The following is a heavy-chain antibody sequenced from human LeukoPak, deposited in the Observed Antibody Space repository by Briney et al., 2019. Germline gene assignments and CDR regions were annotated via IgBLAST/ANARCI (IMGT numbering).Heavy chain of an antibody. J-gene: IGHJ4*02. CDR1: GYTLTELS. CDR2: FDPEDGET. V-gene: IGHV1-24*01. D-gene: IGHD2-2*01. CDR3: ATDRALGYCSSTSCRSRVDF. Sequence: ASVTVSCKVSGYTLTELSMHWVRQAPGKGLEWMGGFDPEDGETIYAQKFQGRVTMTEDTSTDTAYMELSSLRSEDTAVYYCATDRALGYCSSTSCRSRVDFWGQGTLVTVSS.